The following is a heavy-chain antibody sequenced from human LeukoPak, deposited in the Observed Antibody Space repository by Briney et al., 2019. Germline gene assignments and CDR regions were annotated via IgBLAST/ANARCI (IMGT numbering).Heavy chain of an antibody. J-gene: IGHJ4*02. D-gene: IGHD1-26*01. CDR1: GFTFNSYW. CDR3: ARAMGATTGNEEFDY. Sequence: GGSLRLSCAASGFTFNSYWMHWVRQAPGKGLVWVSRINTDGSSTSYADSVKGRFTISRDNAKNTLYLQMNSLRAEDTAVYYCARAMGATTGNEEFDYWGQGTLVTVSS. CDR2: INTDGSST. V-gene: IGHV3-74*01.